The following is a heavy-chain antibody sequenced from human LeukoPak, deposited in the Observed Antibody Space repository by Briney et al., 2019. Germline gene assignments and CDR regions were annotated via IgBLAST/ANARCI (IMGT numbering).Heavy chain of an antibody. V-gene: IGHV4-59*01. CDR2: IYHSGST. J-gene: IGHJ4*02. D-gene: IGHD4-17*01. CDR3: ARGPTVTTDY. CDR1: GGSIRSYY. Sequence: SETLSLTCTVSGGSIRSYYWNWIRQPPGKGLEWIGDIYHSGSTNYNPSLKSRVTISVDTSKNQFSLKLGSVTAADTAVYYCARGPTVTTDYWGQGTLVTVSS.